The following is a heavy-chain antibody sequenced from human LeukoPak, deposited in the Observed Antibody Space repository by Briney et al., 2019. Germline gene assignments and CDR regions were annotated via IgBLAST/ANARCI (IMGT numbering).Heavy chain of an antibody. J-gene: IGHJ4*02. CDR1: GFTFSTFG. Sequence: GGSLRLSCVGSGFTFSTFGMNWVRQAPGKGLEWVSYISSSRATIYYSDSVKGRFTISRDDAKSSLYLQMNRLRAEDTALYYCSRISSGYYDDYWGQGTLVTVSS. D-gene: IGHD3-9*01. CDR3: SRISSGYYDDY. V-gene: IGHV3-48*01. CDR2: ISSSRATI.